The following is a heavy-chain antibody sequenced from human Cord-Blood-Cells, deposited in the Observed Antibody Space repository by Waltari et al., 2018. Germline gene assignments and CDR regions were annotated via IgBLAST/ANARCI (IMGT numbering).Heavy chain of an antibody. V-gene: IGHV4-38-2*02. D-gene: IGHD1-26*01. CDR3: ARDQEVGAFDY. J-gene: IGHJ4*02. CDR1: GYSISSGYY. CDR2: IYHSGST. Sequence: QVQLQESGPGLVKPSETLSLTCAVSGYSISSGYYWGWIRQPPGKGLEWIGSIYHSGSTYYNPSLKSRVTISVDTSKNQFSRKLSSVTAADTAVYYCARDQEVGAFDYWGQGTLVTVSS.